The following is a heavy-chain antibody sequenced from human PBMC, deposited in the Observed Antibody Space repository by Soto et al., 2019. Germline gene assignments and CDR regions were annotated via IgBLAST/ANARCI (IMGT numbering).Heavy chain of an antibody. CDR3: ARDRVESGYPEYFQH. Sequence: GGSPRLSCAASGFTVSRNYMSWVRQAPGKGLEWVSVIYSGGSTYYADSVKGRFTISRDNSKNTLYLQMNSLRAEDTAVYYCARDRVESGYPEYFQHWGQGTLVTVSS. CDR2: IYSGGST. D-gene: IGHD3-22*01. CDR1: GFTVSRNY. V-gene: IGHV3-53*01. J-gene: IGHJ1*01.